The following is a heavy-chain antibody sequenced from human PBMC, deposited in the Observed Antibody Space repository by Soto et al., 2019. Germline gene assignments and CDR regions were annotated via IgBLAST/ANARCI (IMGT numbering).Heavy chain of an antibody. CDR2: ISDSGGST. V-gene: IGHV3-23*01. D-gene: IGHD6-13*01. Sequence: GGSLSLSCAASGFTFSSYAMSWVRQAPGKGLEWVSAISDSGGSTYYADSVKGRFTISRDKSKNTLYLQMNSVSAEDTAVYYCARGFKSSWYINAAFDIWGQGTMVTVSS. J-gene: IGHJ3*02. CDR1: GFTFSSYA. CDR3: ARGFKSSWYINAAFDI.